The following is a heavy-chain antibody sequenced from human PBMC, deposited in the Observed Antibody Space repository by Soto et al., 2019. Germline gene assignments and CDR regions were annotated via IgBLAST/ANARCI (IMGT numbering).Heavy chain of an antibody. CDR3: ARGFHWFDP. CDR1: GYTISSGNW. V-gene: IGHV4-28*03. Sequence: QVQLQESGPGLVKPSDTLSLTCAVSGYTISSGNWWGWIRQPPGKGLEWIAYISHSGVTQYNPSLKSRVTMSVDTSKNQFSLKLSSVSAADTGVYYCARGFHWFDPWGQGTLVTVSS. J-gene: IGHJ5*02. CDR2: ISHSGVT.